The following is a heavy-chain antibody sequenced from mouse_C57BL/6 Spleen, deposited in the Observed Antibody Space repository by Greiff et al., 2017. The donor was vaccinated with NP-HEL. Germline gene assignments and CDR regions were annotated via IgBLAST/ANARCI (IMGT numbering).Heavy chain of an antibody. Sequence: QVQLKESGAELVRPGASVKLSCKASGYTFTDYYINWVKQRPGQGLEWIARIYPGSGNTYYNEKFKGKATLTAEKSSSTAYMQLSSLTSEDSAVYFCARRGLITTVVGHYYAMDYWGQGTSVTVSS. D-gene: IGHD1-1*01. V-gene: IGHV1-76*01. J-gene: IGHJ4*01. CDR1: GYTFTDYY. CDR2: IYPGSGNT. CDR3: ARRGLITTVVGHYYAMDY.